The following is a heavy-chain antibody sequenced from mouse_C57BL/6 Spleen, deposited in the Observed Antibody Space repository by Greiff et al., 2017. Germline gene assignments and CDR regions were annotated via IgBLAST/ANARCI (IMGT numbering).Heavy chain of an antibody. CDR3: ARVYYGSFDY. V-gene: IGHV1-52*01. CDR1: GYTFTSYW. D-gene: IGHD1-1*01. J-gene: IGHJ2*01. Sequence: QVQLQQPGAELVRPGSSVKPSCKASGYTFTSYWMHWVKQRPIQGLEWIGNIDPSDSETHYNQKFKDKATLTVDKSSSTAYMQLSSLTSEDSAVYYCARVYYGSFDYWGQGTTLTVSS. CDR2: IDPSDSET.